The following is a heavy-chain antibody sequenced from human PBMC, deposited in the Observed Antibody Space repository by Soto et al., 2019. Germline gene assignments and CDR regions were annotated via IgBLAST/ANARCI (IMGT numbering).Heavy chain of an antibody. CDR2: INHSGST. Sequence: PSVILSVTCAVDGGNISGYYWSWIRKPPGKGLEWIGEINHSGSTNYNPSLKSRVTISVDTSKNQFSLKLSSVTAADTAVYYCARHVIAVAGIFDYWGQGTLVTVSS. D-gene: IGHD6-19*01. CDR3: ARHVIAVAGIFDY. J-gene: IGHJ4*02. CDR1: GGNISGYY. V-gene: IGHV4-34*01.